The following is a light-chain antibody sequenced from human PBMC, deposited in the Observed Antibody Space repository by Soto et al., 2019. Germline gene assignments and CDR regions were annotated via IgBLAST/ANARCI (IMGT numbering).Light chain of an antibody. CDR3: QQRSSWPLT. J-gene: IGKJ4*01. V-gene: IGKV3-11*01. CDR2: DAS. Sequence: EIVLTQSPATLSLSPGERATLSCRASQSVSSYLVWYQQKPGQAPRLLIYDASNRATGIPARFSGSGSGTDFTLTISSLEPEDSAVYSCQQRSSWPLTFGGGTKVDIK. CDR1: QSVSSY.